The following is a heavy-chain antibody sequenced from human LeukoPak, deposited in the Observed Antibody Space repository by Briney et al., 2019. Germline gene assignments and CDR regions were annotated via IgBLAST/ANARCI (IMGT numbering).Heavy chain of an antibody. CDR3: ARERLSDCSSTSCYSWYNWFDP. CDR2: IYTSGST. D-gene: IGHD2-2*02. CDR1: GGSISSYY. Sequence: SETLSLTCTVSGGSISSYYWSWIRQPAGKGLEWIGRIYTSGSTNYNPSLKSRVTMSVDTSKNQFSLKLSSVTAADTAVYYCARERLSDCSSTSCYSWYNWFDPWGQGTLVTVSS. J-gene: IGHJ5*02. V-gene: IGHV4-4*07.